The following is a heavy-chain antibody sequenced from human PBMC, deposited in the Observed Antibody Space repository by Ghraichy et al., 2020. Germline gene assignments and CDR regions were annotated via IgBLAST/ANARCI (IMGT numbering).Heavy chain of an antibody. CDR1: GDSVSSNSAA. CDR2: TFYRSKWYN. Sequence: SQTLSLTCAISGDSVSSNSAAWSWIRQSPSRGLEYLGKTFYRSKWYNEYAASVKSRITINPDTSKNQFSLQLNSVTPDDTAVYYCVRENLGLSPPLEWGQGTLVIVSS. J-gene: IGHJ4*02. CDR3: VRENLGLSPPLE. V-gene: IGHV6-1*01. D-gene: IGHD2/OR15-2a*01.